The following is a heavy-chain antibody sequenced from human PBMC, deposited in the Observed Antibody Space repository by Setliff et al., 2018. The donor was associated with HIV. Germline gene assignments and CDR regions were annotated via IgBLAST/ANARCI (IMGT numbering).Heavy chain of an antibody. CDR3: ATARRDYYDRGRRSHYYIDV. V-gene: IGHV1-18*01. Sequence: ASVKVSCKASDYTFTNYGISWVRQAPGQGLEWMGWISAYNGYTNYAQKLQGRVTMTTDTSTSTAYMELSNLKSEDTAVYYCATARRDYYDRGRRSHYYIDVWGKGTTVTVSS. D-gene: IGHD3-22*01. CDR2: ISAYNGYT. CDR1: DYTFTNYG. J-gene: IGHJ6*03.